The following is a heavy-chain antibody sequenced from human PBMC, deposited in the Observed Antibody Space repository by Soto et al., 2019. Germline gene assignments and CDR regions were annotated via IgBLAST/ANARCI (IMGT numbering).Heavy chain of an antibody. J-gene: IGHJ5*02. V-gene: IGHV1-18*04. CDR3: ATADDAGFDP. CDR2: SRPDNGDT. D-gene: IGHD3-3*01. Sequence: QLQLVQSGAEVERPGASVRVSCKAYGYAFSKYGSSWIRQAPGQGLEWMGWSRPDNGDTNYAQKFHGRFTMPTDTASNAAYMELRSLRSDDTAVYYCATADDAGFDPWGQGTLVSVSS. CDR1: GYAFSKYG.